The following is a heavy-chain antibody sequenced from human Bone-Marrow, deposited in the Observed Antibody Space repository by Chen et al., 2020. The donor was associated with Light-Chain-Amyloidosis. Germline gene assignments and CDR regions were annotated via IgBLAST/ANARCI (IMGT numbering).Heavy chain of an antibody. V-gene: IGHV3-21*06. Sequence: EVQLLESGGGLVQPGGSLRLSCAASGFTFNNYAMTWVRQAPGKGLEWVSSIDSSGTYINYADSTRGRFSISRDNAKNSLYLQITSLRAEDTAVYYCARDQVEYKFFYYMDVWGKGTTVTVSS. D-gene: IGHD6-6*01. CDR3: ARDQVEYKFFYYMDV. CDR2: IDSSGTYI. CDR1: GFTFNNYA. J-gene: IGHJ6*03.